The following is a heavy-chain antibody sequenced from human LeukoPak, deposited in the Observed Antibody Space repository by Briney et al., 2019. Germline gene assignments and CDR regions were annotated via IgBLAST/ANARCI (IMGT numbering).Heavy chain of an antibody. J-gene: IGHJ4*02. Sequence: SETLSLTCAVYGGXFSGYYWSWIRQPPGKGLEWIGEINHSGSTNYDPSLKSRVTISVDTSKNQFSLKLSSVTAADTAVYYCARGPPYSSGWYGAYWGQGTLVTVSS. V-gene: IGHV4-34*01. CDR3: ARGPPYSSGWYGAY. CDR2: INHSGST. CDR1: GGXFSGYY. D-gene: IGHD6-19*01.